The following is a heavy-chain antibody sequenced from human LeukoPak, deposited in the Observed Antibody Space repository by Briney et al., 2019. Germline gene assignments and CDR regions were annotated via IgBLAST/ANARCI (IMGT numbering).Heavy chain of an antibody. Sequence: GGSLRLSCAASGFTFSSYAMSWLRQAPGEGLEWVSAISGSGGSTYYADSVKGRFTISRYNSKNTLYLQMNSLRAEDRAVYYCARESSGWFGEPSESYYFDYWGQGTLVTVSS. D-gene: IGHD3-10*01. J-gene: IGHJ4*02. V-gene: IGHV3-23*01. CDR1: GFTFSSYA. CDR3: ARESSGWFGEPSESYYFDY. CDR2: ISGSGGST.